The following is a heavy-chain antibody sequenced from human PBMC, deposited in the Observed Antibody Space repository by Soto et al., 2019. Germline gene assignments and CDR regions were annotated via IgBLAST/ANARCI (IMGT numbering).Heavy chain of an antibody. J-gene: IGHJ6*02. CDR1: GFTFSDYV. V-gene: IGHV3-23*01. Sequence: PGGSLRLSCEASGFTFSDYVMNWVRQGPGKGPEWVSTIGGAYDTYYADSVKGRFTISRDNSKSTLFLQRNNLRAEDTALYFCAKDGTTGGQHYYGMDVWGQGTTVTVSS. D-gene: IGHD2-15*01. CDR3: AKDGTTGGQHYYGMDV. CDR2: IGGAYDT.